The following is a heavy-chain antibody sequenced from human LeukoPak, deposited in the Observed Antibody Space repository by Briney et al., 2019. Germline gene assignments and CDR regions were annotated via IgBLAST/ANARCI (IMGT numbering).Heavy chain of an antibody. CDR1: GYTFTSYA. J-gene: IGHJ4*02. Sequence: ASVKVSCKASGYTFTSYAMHWVRQAPGQRLEWMGWINAGNGNTKYSQKFQGSVTITRDTSASTAYMGLSSLKSEDTAVYSCPRKYSSFKVGSDDLDYWGQGTLVTVSS. V-gene: IGHV1-3*01. CDR3: PRKYSSFKVGSDDLDY. CDR2: INAGNGNT. D-gene: IGHD6-6*01.